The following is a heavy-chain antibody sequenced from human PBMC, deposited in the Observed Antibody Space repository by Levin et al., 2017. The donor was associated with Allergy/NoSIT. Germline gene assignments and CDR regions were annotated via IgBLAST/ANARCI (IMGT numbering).Heavy chain of an antibody. CDR1: GGSIRRGNYY. D-gene: IGHD5-12*01. J-gene: IGHJ4*02. Sequence: SQTLSLPCTVAGGSIRRGNYYWSWIRQPPGKGLEWIGYIYKSGIAHYNPTLKSRLTMSVDTSKNQFSLRLSSVAAADTAVYYCARGVGVELAASTYYLDYWGQGSLVSVSS. CDR3: ARGVGVELAASTYYLDY. V-gene: IGHV4-30-4*01. CDR2: IYKSGIA.